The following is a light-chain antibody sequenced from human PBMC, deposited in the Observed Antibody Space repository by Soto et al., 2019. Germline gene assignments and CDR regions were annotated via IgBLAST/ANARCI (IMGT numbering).Light chain of an antibody. CDR3: QQLNSYSTPLT. CDR1: QGISSY. CDR2: AAS. Sequence: DIQLTQSPSFLSASVGDRVTITCRASQGISSYLAWYQQKPGKAPKLLIYAASTLQSGVPSRFSGSGSGTEFTLTISSLQPEDFATYYCQQLNSYSTPLTFGGGTKVDIK. V-gene: IGKV1-9*01. J-gene: IGKJ4*01.